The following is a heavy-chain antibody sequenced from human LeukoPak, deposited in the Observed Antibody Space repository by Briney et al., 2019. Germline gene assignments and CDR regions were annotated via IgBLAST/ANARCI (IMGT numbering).Heavy chain of an antibody. V-gene: IGHV4-38-2*02. CDR3: ARGTRWLQFGFWFDP. Sequence: PSETLSLTCTVSGYSISSGYYWGWIRPPPGKGLEWIGSIYHSGSTYYNPSLKSRVTISVDTSKNQFSLKLSSVTAADTAVYYCARGTRWLQFGFWFDPWGQGTLVTVSS. J-gene: IGHJ5*02. CDR1: GYSISSGYY. D-gene: IGHD5-24*01. CDR2: IYHSGST.